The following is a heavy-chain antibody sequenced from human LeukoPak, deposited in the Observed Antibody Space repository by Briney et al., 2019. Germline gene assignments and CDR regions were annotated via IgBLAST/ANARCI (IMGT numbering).Heavy chain of an antibody. CDR3: ARKYCSGGSCYDGDAFDI. J-gene: IGHJ3*02. CDR1: GFTFNTYN. Sequence: GGSLRLSCAASGFTFNTYNMNWVRQAPGKGLEWVSSINSSSTYIYYADSVKGRFTISRDNAKNSLYLQMNRLRVEDTAVYYCARKYCSGGSCYDGDAFDIWGQGTMVTVS. CDR2: INSSSTYI. D-gene: IGHD2-15*01. V-gene: IGHV3-21*01.